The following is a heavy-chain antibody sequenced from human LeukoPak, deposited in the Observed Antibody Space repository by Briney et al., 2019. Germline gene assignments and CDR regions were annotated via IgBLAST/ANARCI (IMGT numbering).Heavy chain of an antibody. Sequence: NPSETLSLTCTVSGGSISTYYWSWIRQPPGKGLEWIGYIYYSGPTKYTPSLKSRVTISVDTSKNQLSLELSSVTAADTAVYYCARGEVGYSSGWYGFSWFDPWGQGTLVTVSS. V-gene: IGHV4-59*08. CDR1: GGSISTYY. D-gene: IGHD6-19*01. CDR2: IYYSGPT. CDR3: ARGEVGYSSGWYGFSWFDP. J-gene: IGHJ5*02.